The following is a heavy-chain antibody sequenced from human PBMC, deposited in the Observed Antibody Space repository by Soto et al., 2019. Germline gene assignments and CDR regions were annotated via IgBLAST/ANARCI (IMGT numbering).Heavy chain of an antibody. CDR3: ARWVTTSFGEYFQH. CDR2: INHSGST. D-gene: IGHD4-17*01. CDR1: GGSFSGYY. J-gene: IGHJ1*01. Sequence: NPSETLSLTCAVYGGSFSGYYWSWIRQPPGKGLEWIGEINHSGSTNYNPSLKSRVTISVDTSKNQFSLKLSSVTAADTAVYYCARWVTTSFGEYFQHWGQGTLGTVS. V-gene: IGHV4-34*01.